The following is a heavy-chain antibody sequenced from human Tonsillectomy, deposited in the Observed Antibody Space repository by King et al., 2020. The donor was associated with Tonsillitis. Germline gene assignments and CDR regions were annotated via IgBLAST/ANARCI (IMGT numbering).Heavy chain of an antibody. CDR2: IRDDGSNR. CDR1: GFTFSHYG. V-gene: IGHV3-30*02. CDR3: AGMVYAGYY. J-gene: IGHJ4*02. Sequence: QLVQSGGGVVQPGGSLRLSCAASGFTFSHYGMHWVRQAPGKGLEWVAFIRDDGSNRQYVDSVKGRFTISRDNSKNTLDLQMNSLRAEDTAVYYCAGMVYAGYYWGQGTLVTVSS. D-gene: IGHD2-8*01.